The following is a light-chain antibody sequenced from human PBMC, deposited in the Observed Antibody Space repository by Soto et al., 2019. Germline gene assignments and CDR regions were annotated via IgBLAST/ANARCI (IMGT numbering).Light chain of an antibody. J-gene: IGLJ3*02. CDR3: SSFAGGGNTVV. CDR1: SSDVGGYNY. CDR2: EVT. Sequence: QSALTQPPSASGSLGQSVTISCTGTSSDVGGYNYVSWHQQHPGKAPKLMIYEVTKRPSGVPDRFSGSKSGNTASLTVSGLQADDEADYYCSSFAGGGNTVVFGGGTKLTVL. V-gene: IGLV2-8*01.